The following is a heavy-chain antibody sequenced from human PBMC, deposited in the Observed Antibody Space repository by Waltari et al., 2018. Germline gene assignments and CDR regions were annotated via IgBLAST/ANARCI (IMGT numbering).Heavy chain of an antibody. J-gene: IGHJ4*02. CDR1: GGSFSGYY. Sequence: QVQLQQWGAGLLKPSETLSRTCAVYGGSFSGYYWSWIRQPPGKGLEWMGEINHSGSTNYNPSLKSRVTISVDTSKNQFSLKLSSVPAADTVVYYCANAKYYDFWSGYYGAPRGYYFDYWGQGTLVTVSS. V-gene: IGHV4-34*01. D-gene: IGHD3-3*01. CDR2: INHSGST. CDR3: ANAKYYDFWSGYYGAPRGYYFDY.